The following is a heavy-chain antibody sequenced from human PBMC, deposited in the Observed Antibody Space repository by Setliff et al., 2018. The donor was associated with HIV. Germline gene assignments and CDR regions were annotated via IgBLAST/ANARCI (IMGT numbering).Heavy chain of an antibody. V-gene: IGHV4-39*01. Sequence: SETLSLTCTVSGASISSHNYYWGWIRQSPGKGLEWIASIRSSGDTYYDPSLQSRVIISVDTSNNQISLKLTSVTAADTAVYYCTIPASSLAPNWGRGTQVTVSS. CDR1: GASISSHNYY. J-gene: IGHJ4*02. CDR2: IRSSGDT. CDR3: TIPASSLAPN.